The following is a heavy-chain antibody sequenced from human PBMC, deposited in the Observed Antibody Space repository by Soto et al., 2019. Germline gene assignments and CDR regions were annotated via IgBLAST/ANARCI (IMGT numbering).Heavy chain of an antibody. Sequence: SSVKVSCKASGGTFSNYAISWVRQAPGQGLEWMGGIIPSFGTANYAQNFQDRVTVTADKSTSTAYLELRSLRSEDTAVYYCARQLYYYARSGYYVTSEYFQHWGHGPLVTVSS. CDR2: IIPSFGTA. D-gene: IGHD3-22*01. CDR1: GGTFSNYA. V-gene: IGHV1-69*06. J-gene: IGHJ1*01. CDR3: ARQLYYYARSGYYVTSEYFQH.